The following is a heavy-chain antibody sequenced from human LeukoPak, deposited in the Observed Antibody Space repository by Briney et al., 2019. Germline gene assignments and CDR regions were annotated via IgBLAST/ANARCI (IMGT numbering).Heavy chain of an antibody. J-gene: IGHJ4*02. V-gene: IGHV3-7*01. D-gene: IGHD6-13*01. CDR2: IKQDGSEK. CDR3: ARRWWQQLVVTLFDY. Sequence: GGSLRLSCAASGFTFSSYWMSWVRQTPGKGLEWVANIKQDGSEKYYVDSVKGRFTISRDNTKNSLYLQMNSLRTEDTAVYYCARRWWQQLVVTLFDYWGQGPLVTVSS. CDR1: GFTFSSYW.